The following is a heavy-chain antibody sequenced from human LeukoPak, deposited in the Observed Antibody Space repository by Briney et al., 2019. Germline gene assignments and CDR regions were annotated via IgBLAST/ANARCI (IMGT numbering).Heavy chain of an antibody. Sequence: SETLSLTCTVSGGSISSGAHCWSWIRQHPGKGLEWIGYIYYSGNTYYNPSLKSRVTISVDTSKNQFSLKLNSMTAADTAVYYCASWYRALDYWGQGTLVTVSS. CDR2: IYYSGNT. CDR3: ASWYRALDY. D-gene: IGHD1-14*01. CDR1: GGSISSGAHC. J-gene: IGHJ4*02. V-gene: IGHV4-31*03.